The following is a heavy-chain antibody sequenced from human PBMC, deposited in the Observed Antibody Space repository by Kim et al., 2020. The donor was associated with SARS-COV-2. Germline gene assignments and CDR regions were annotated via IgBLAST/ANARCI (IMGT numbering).Heavy chain of an antibody. D-gene: IGHD3-10*01. J-gene: IGHJ5*02. CDR3: ARDNVLLWFGEFSNWFDP. CDR1: GGSVSSGSYY. CDR2: IYYSGST. Sequence: SETLSLTCTVSGGSVSSGSYYWSWIRQPPGKGLEWIGYIYYSGSTNYNPSLKSRVTISVDTSKNQFSLKLSSVTAADTAVYYCARDNVLLWFGEFSNWFDPWGQGTLVTVSS. V-gene: IGHV4-61*01.